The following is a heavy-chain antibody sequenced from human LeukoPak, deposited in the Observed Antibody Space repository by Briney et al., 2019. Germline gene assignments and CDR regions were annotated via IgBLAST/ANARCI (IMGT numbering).Heavy chain of an antibody. D-gene: IGHD4-23*01. CDR3: ARHPTVYGGSSAAYFQH. CDR2: IYYSGST. J-gene: IGHJ1*01. Sequence: SETLSLTCTVSGGSISSSSYYWGWIRQPPGKGLEWIGYIYYSGSTNYNPSLKSRVTISVDTSKNQFSLKLSSVTAADTAVYYCARHPTVYGGSSAAYFQHWGQGTLVTVSS. V-gene: IGHV4-61*05. CDR1: GGSISSSSYY.